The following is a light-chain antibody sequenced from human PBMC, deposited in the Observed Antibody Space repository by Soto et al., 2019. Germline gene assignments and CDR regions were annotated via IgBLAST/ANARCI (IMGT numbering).Light chain of an antibody. V-gene: IGKV4-1*01. CDR2: WAS. Sequence: DIVMTQSPDSLAASLGERATINCKSSQSVFHTSKSKNYLAWYQQKPGQPPKLLIYWASTREFGVPDRFSGSGSGTEFTLTITSLQAEDVAVYYCQQSYSTPVTFGQGTKVEIK. CDR1: QSVFHTSKSKNY. J-gene: IGKJ1*01. CDR3: QQSYSTPVT.